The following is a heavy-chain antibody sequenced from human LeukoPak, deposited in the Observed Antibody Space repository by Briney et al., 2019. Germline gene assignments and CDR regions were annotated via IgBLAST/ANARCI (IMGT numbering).Heavy chain of an antibody. V-gene: IGHV3-49*04. Sequence: GGSLRLSCTASGFTFGDYAMTWVRQAPGKGLECIGFIRTNAYGGTTEYAASVKGRFTISRDDSKGIAYLQLNSLKTEDTAVYNCTRADDSSGYYFDYWGQGTLVTVSS. CDR1: GFTFGDYA. CDR2: IRTNAYGGTT. J-gene: IGHJ4*02. D-gene: IGHD3-22*01. CDR3: TRADDSSGYYFDY.